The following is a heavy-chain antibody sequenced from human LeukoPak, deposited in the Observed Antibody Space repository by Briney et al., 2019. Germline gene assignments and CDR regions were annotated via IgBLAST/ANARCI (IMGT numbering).Heavy chain of an antibody. D-gene: IGHD3-22*01. CDR1: GFTFTNAW. J-gene: IGHJ4*02. Sequence: GGSLRLSCVASGFTFTNAWMSWVHQAPREGLEWVGQIKSKTDGGTTDFAAPVKGRFIISRDDSEHTLYLQMNSLNTDDTAVYYCAKYDTSVNFDYWGQGTLVTVSS. V-gene: IGHV3-15*05. CDR2: IKSKTDGGTT. CDR3: AKYDTSVNFDY.